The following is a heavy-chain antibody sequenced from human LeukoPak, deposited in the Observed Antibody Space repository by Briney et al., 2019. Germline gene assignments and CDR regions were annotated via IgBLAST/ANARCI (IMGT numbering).Heavy chain of an antibody. CDR2: INPNSGGT. CDR3: ARGGYGGSGYRSTTNDAFDI. D-gene: IGHD3-22*01. J-gene: IGHJ3*02. CDR1: GYTFTGYY. V-gene: IGHV1-2*02. Sequence: ASVKVSCKASGYTFTGYYMHWVRQAPGQGVEWMGWINPNSGGTNYAQKFQGRVTMTRDTAISTAYMELSRLRSDDTAVYYCARGGYGGSGYRSTTNDAFDIWGQGTMVTVSS.